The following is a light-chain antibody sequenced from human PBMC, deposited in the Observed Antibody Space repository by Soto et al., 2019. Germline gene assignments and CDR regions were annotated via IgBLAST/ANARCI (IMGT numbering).Light chain of an antibody. CDR2: WAS. CDR1: QSVLFSSNNKNY. J-gene: IGKJ4*01. CDR3: QKYYFTPLT. Sequence: DIVMTQSPDSLAVSLGERATINCKSSQSVLFSSNNKNYLAWYQHRPGQPPQLLIYWASIREYGVPDRFSGSRSGTNFTLAISRLQAEDVAVYYCQKYYFTPLTFGGGTKVEIK. V-gene: IGKV4-1*01.